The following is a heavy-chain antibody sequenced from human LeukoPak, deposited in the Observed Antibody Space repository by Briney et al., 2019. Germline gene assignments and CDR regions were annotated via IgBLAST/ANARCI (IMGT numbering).Heavy chain of an antibody. CDR1: GFTFSSYA. J-gene: IGHJ4*02. Sequence: GGSLRLSCAASGFTFSSYAMSWVRQAPGKGLEWVSAISGSGGSTYYADSVKGRFTISRDNSKNTLYLQMNSLRAEDTAVYYCAKDHRASWGIVVVITPFDYWGQGTLVTVSS. CDR3: AKDHRASWGIVVVITPFDY. V-gene: IGHV3-23*01. CDR2: ISGSGGST. D-gene: IGHD3-22*01.